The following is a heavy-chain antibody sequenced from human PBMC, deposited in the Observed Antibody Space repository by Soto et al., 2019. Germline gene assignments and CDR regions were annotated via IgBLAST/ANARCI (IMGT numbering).Heavy chain of an antibody. J-gene: IGHJ4*02. CDR1: GGSISSYY. D-gene: IGHD3-22*01. Sequence: PSETLSLTCTVSGGSISSYYWGWIRQSPVKGLEWIGSCHNSGVTYYNPSLKSRATVDMSKDQISLKLSSVTAADTALYYCATTSSGYPYWGRGTLVTISS. V-gene: IGHV4-39*01. CDR2: CHNSGVT. CDR3: ATTSSGYPY.